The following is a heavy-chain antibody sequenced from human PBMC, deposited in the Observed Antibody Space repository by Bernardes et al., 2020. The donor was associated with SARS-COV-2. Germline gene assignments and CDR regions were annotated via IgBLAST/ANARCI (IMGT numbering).Heavy chain of an antibody. CDR1: GFTLSSHS. CDR2: ISTTSSYI. CDR3: ARHFVAGTTYPIDY. D-gene: IGHD6-19*01. J-gene: IGHJ4*02. V-gene: IGHV3-21*01. Sequence: GPLSVSGAASGFTLSSHSMPWVRTAPGKVLEWVSSISTTSSYIYYADSVKGRFTISRDNAKNSLSLQMNSLRAEDTALYYCARHFVAGTTYPIDYWGPGTLVTVSS.